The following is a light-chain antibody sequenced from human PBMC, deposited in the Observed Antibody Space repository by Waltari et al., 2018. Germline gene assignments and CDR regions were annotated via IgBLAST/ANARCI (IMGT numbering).Light chain of an antibody. CDR3: SSFAGSSQML. J-gene: IGLJ2*01. Sequence: QSALTQPPSASGSPGQSVTISCPGTSSDVGGFDFVSWYQQHPGKVPRLMIYEVSTRPSGVPDRFSGSKSGNTASLTVSGLQVEDEADYYCSSFAGSSQMLFGGGTKLTVL. CDR2: EVS. CDR1: SSDVGGFDF. V-gene: IGLV2-8*01.